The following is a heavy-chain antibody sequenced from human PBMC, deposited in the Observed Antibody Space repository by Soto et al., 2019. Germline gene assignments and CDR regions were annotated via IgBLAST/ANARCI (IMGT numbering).Heavy chain of an antibody. CDR2: IYYSGST. CDR3: ARGSYCCSTSCYRGGGYYYYYYMDV. CDR1: GGSISSYY. V-gene: IGHV4-59*01. D-gene: IGHD2-2*02. J-gene: IGHJ6*03. Sequence: PSETLSLTCTVSGGSISSYYWSWIRQPPGKGLEWIGYIYYSGSTNYNPSLKSRVTISVDTSKNQFSLKLSSVTAADTAVYYCARGSYCCSTSCYRGGGYYYYYYMDVWGKGTTVTVSS.